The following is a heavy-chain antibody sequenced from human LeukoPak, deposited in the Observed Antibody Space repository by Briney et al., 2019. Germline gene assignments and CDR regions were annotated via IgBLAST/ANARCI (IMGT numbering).Heavy chain of an antibody. CDR2: ISAYNGNT. Sequence: ASVKVSCKASGYTFRNYGISWVRQAPGQGLEWMAWISAYNGNTKYAQKLQGRVTMTTDTSTNTAYMELRSLRSDDTAVYYCARDTEWELNPDYFDYWGQGTLVTVSS. CDR3: ARDTEWELNPDYFDY. J-gene: IGHJ4*02. D-gene: IGHD1-26*01. CDR1: GYTFRNYG. V-gene: IGHV1-18*01.